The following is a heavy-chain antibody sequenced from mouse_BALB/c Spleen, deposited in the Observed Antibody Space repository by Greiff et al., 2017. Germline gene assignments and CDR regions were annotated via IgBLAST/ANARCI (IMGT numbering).Heavy chain of an antibody. J-gene: IGHJ4*01. V-gene: IGHV14-3*02. D-gene: IGHD1-2*01. Sequence: EVQLQQSGAELVKPGASVKLSCTASGFNIKDTYMHWVKQRPEQGLEWIGRIDPANGNTKYDPKFQGKATITADTSSNTAYLQLSSLTSEDTAVYYCARVTTAPAMDYWGQGTSVTVSS. CDR1: GFNIKDTY. CDR3: ARVTTAPAMDY. CDR2: IDPANGNT.